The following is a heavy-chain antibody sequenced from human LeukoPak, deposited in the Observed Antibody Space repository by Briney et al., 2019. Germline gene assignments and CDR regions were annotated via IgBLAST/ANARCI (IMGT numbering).Heavy chain of an antibody. J-gene: IGHJ5*02. CDR2: IKQDGSEK. CDR3: ARARGVVVVAAVNWFDP. CDR1: GFTFSSYW. D-gene: IGHD2-15*01. Sequence: GGSLTLFCAASGFTFSSYWMSWVRQATGKGLEWVANIKQDGSEKYYVDSVKGRFTISRDNAKNSLYLQMNSLRAEDTAVYYCARARGVVVVAAVNWFDPWGQGTLVTVSS. V-gene: IGHV3-7*04.